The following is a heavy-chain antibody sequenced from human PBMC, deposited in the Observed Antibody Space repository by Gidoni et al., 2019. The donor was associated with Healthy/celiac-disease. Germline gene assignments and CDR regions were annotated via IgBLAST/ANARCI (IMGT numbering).Heavy chain of an antibody. CDR3: ARVYYDFWSGSLAPYYYYMDV. V-gene: IGHV4-59*08. J-gene: IGHJ6*03. Sequence: QVQLQESGPGLVKPSETLSLTCTVSGGSISSYYWSWLRQPPGKGLEWIGYISYSGSTNYNPSLKSRVTISVDTSKNQFSLKLSSVTAADTAVYYCARVYYDFWSGSLAPYYYYMDVWGKGTTVTVSS. CDR2: ISYSGST. CDR1: GGSISSYY. D-gene: IGHD3-3*01.